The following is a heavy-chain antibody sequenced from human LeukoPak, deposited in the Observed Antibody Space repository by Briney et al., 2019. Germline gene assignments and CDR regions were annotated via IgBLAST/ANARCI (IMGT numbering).Heavy chain of an antibody. Sequence: PSDTLSLTCTASGCSISSYYWNWIRQPPGKGLEWIGNIYYSGSTNYNASLKSRVTISVDTSKKQFSLKLSSVTAADTAVYYCARGRSSWQYYFDHWGQGTLVTV. D-gene: IGHD6-13*01. CDR2: IYYSGST. CDR1: GCSISSYY. V-gene: IGHV4-59*07. J-gene: IGHJ4*02. CDR3: ARGRSSWQYYFDH.